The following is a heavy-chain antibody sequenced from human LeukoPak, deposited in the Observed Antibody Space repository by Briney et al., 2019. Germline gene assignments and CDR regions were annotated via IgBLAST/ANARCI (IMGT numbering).Heavy chain of an antibody. D-gene: IGHD2-21*02. CDR2: IRSSSSSI. J-gene: IGHJ4*02. Sequence: PGGSLRLSCAASGFTFHTFTMNWVRQAPGKGLEWVSAIRSSSSSIYYADSVKGRFTISRDNSKNSLYLQMNSLTAEDTAVYYCARAGSVTSPVDYWGRGTLVFVSS. CDR3: ARAGSVTSPVDY. CDR1: GFTFHTFT. V-gene: IGHV3-21*01.